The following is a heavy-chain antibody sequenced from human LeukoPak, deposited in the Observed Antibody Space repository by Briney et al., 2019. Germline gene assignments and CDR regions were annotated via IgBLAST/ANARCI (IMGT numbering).Heavy chain of an antibody. J-gene: IGHJ4*02. CDR2: IYHSGST. V-gene: IGHV4-4*02. D-gene: IGHD1/OR15-1a*01. Sequence: SETLSLTCAVSGGSLSSSNWWSWVRPPPGKGLERIGEIYHSGSTNYNPSLNSRVTISVDKSKNHFSLKLSSVTAADTAVYYCARDSRTRGVFDYWGQGTLVTVSS. CDR3: ARDSRTRGVFDY. CDR1: GGSLSSSNW.